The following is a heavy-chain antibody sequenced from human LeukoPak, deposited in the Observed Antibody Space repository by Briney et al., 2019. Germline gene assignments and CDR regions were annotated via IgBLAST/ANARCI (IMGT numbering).Heavy chain of an antibody. V-gene: IGHV3-33*01. Sequence: GGSLRLSCETSGFTFSDYAMHWVRQAPGKGLEWVAVIWHDGSRKYYADSVKGRFTISRDNSKNTQSLQMNSLRAEDTAVYYCARLWDTALDVWGKGTTVTVSS. CDR2: IWHDGSRK. CDR1: GFTFSDYA. J-gene: IGHJ6*04. D-gene: IGHD5-18*01. CDR3: ARLWDTALDV.